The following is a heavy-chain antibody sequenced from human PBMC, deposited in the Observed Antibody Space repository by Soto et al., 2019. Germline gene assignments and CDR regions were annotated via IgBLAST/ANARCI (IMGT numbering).Heavy chain of an antibody. Sequence: GASVKVSCKASGYTFTSYGISWVLQAPGQGLEWMGWISAYNGNTNYAQKLQGRVTMTTDTSTSTAYMELRSLRSDDTAVYYCARSEVVPAAMRYYYYYYGMDVWGQGTTVTVSS. CDR1: GYTFTSYG. V-gene: IGHV1-18*04. CDR2: ISAYNGNT. D-gene: IGHD2-2*01. J-gene: IGHJ6*02. CDR3: ARSEVVPAAMRYYYYYYGMDV.